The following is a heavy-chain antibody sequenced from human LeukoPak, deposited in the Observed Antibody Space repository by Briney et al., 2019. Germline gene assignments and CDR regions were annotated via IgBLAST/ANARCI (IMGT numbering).Heavy chain of an antibody. J-gene: IGHJ4*02. Sequence: ASVKVSCKASGYTFSGYHMHWLRQAPGQGLEWMAWLDPNTGATNYAQKFQGRVTVTRDTSISTAYMEVSRLTSDDTAIYYCARDNSVATNFDYWGQGTLVTVSS. CDR3: ARDNSVATNFDY. CDR2: LDPNTGAT. D-gene: IGHD5-12*01. CDR1: GYTFSGYH. V-gene: IGHV1-2*02.